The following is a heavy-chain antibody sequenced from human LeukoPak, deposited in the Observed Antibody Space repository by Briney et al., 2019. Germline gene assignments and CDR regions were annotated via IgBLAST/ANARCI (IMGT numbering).Heavy chain of an antibody. J-gene: IGHJ4*02. V-gene: IGHV1-8*01. CDR2: MNPKSAHT. Sequence: ASVKVSCKASGYTFTSYDIHWVRQASGHGLEWMGWMNPKSAHTGLAQRFQGRVTMTRDTSTSTLYMELSSLRSEDTAVYYCTRSQDYWGQGTLVTVSS. CDR3: TRSQDY. CDR1: GYTFTSYD.